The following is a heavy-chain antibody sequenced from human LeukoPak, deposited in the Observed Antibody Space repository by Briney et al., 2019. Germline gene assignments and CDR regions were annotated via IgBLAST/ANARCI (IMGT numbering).Heavy chain of an antibody. CDR1: GYTLTELS. CDR2: FDPEDGET. D-gene: IGHD2-2*01. J-gene: IGHJ4*02. V-gene: IGHV1-24*01. CDR3: ATVGRQYQLLPGWDY. Sequence: VASVKVSCKVSGYTLTELSMHWVRQAPGKGLEWMGGFDPEDGETIYAQKFQGRVTMTEDTSTDTAYMELSSLRSEDTAVYYCATVGRQYQLLPGWDYWGQGTLVTVSS.